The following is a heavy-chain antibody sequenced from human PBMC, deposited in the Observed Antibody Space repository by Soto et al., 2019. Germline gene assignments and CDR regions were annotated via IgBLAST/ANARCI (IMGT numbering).Heavy chain of an antibody. CDR1: GYSFTSYW. CDR3: ARHSSTAPLYYYYGMDV. V-gene: IGHV5-10-1*01. D-gene: IGHD1-26*01. Sequence: GESLKISCKGSGYSFTSYWISWVSQMPGKGLEWMGRIDPSDSYTNYSPSFQGHVTISADKSISTAYLQWSSLKASDTAMYYCARHSSTAPLYYYYGMDVWGQGTTVTVSS. CDR2: IDPSDSYT. J-gene: IGHJ6*02.